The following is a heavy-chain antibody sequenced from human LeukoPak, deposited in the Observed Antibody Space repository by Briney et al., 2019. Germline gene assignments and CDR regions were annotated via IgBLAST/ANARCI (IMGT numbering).Heavy chain of an antibody. D-gene: IGHD1/OR15-1a*01. J-gene: IGHJ4*02. CDR3: ARGCEEMNRNTRAEFDY. CDR1: GGSIGSSSDY. V-gene: IGHV4-39*02. Sequence: SETLSLTCTVSGGSIGSSSDYWAWIRQFPGTDLEWIGSIDYSGNTYYKSSLKSRLTVSVGTSRNQFSLKLTSVTAADTAVYYCARGCEEMNRNTRAEFDYWGQGTLVTVSS. CDR2: IDYSGNT.